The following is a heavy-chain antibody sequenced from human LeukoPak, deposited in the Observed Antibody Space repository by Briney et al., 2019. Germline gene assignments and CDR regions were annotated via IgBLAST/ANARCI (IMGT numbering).Heavy chain of an antibody. V-gene: IGHV1-46*01. Sequence: GASVKVCCKASGYTFTSYYMHWVRQAPGQGLEWMGIINPSGGSTSYAQKFQGRVTMTRDMSTSTVYMELSSLRSEDTAVYYCARAPNTMIVRKSAFDIWGQGTMVTVSS. D-gene: IGHD3-22*01. CDR3: ARAPNTMIVRKSAFDI. J-gene: IGHJ3*02. CDR1: GYTFTSYY. CDR2: INPSGGST.